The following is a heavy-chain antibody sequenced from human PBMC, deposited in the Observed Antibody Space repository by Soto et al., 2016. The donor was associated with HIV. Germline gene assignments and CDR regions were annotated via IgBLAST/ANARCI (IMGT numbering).Heavy chain of an antibody. CDR2: LHSGGST. CDR1: GITVSRDY. Sequence: EVQLVESGGGLVQPGGSLRLSCAASGITVSRDYMSWVRQAPGKGLEWISILHSGGSTFYADSVKGRFTISRENFKNMLHLQMNRLRAEDSGVYFCASGGLWFGEAFLDSWGQGTLVTVSS. D-gene: IGHD3-10*01. J-gene: IGHJ4*02. V-gene: IGHV3-66*01. CDR3: ASGGLWFGEAFLDS.